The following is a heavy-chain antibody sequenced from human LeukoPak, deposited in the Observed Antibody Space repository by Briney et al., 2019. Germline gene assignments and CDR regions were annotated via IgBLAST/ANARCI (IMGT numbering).Heavy chain of an antibody. D-gene: IGHD5-12*01. J-gene: IGHJ3*02. V-gene: IGHV1-2*02. CDR1: GYTFTGYF. CDR2: INPNSGGT. CDR3: ARGYIGGYDFPPDAFDI. Sequence: ASVKVSCKASGYTFTGYFIHWVRQAPGQGLEWMGWINPNSGGTNYAQKFQGRVTMTRDTSISTAYMELSRLRSDDTAVYYCARGYIGGYDFPPDAFDIWGQGTMVTVSS.